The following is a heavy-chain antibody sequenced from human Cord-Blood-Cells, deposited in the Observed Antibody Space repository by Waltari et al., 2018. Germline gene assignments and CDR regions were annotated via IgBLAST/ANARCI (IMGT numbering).Heavy chain of an antibody. CDR1: GGSISSSSYY. CDR3: AREKTGIFDY. J-gene: IGHJ4*02. CDR2: IYYSGST. V-gene: IGHV4-39*07. Sequence: QLQLQESGPGLVKPSETLSLTCTVSGGSISSSSYYWGWIRQPPGKGLEWIGSIYYSGSTYYNPSRKSRVTISVDTSKNQFSLKLSSVTAADTAVYYCAREKTGIFDYWGQGTLVTVSS. D-gene: IGHD1-1*01.